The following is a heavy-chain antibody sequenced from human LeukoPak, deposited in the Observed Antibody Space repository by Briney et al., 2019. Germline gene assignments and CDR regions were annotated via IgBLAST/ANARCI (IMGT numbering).Heavy chain of an antibody. J-gene: IGHJ6*03. CDR1: GFTFSSYE. D-gene: IGHD4-11*01. CDR3: ARDLSGRNYGNYYYYMDV. Sequence: GGSLRLSCAASGFTFSSYEMNWVRQAPGKGLEWVSYISSSGSTIYYADSVKGRFTISRDNAKNSLYLQMNSLRAEDTAVYYCARDLSGRNYGNYYYYMDVWGKGTTVTVSS. V-gene: IGHV3-48*03. CDR2: ISSSGSTI.